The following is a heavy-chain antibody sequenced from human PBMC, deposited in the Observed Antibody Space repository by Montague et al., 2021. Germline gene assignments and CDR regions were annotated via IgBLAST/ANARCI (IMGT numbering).Heavy chain of an antibody. V-gene: IGHV4-4*07. CDR2: VYKRGDT. CDR3: ARDSPVVEPWVGEHKGAFDI. J-gene: IGHJ3*02. D-gene: IGHD3-10*01. CDR1: GDSISSYEDY. Sequence: SETLSLTCSVSGDSISSYEDYWTWIRQPAGRGLEWIGRVYKRGDTNTNPSLRSRLTLSVDTSKNHFSLTLTSVTAADTAVYFCARDSPVVEPWVGEHKGAFDIWRQGKMVTVSS.